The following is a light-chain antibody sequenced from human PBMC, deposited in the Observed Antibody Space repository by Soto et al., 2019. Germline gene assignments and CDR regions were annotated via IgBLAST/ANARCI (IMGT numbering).Light chain of an antibody. V-gene: IGKV1-39*01. CDR3: LQSYSTPALT. J-gene: IGKJ4*01. Sequence: DIQMTQSPSSLSASVGDRVTITCRASQSISSYLNWYQQKPGKAPKLLIYAASSLQSGVPSRFRGSGSGTDFTLTISSLQPEDFATYYCLQSYSTPALTFGGGTKVEIK. CDR2: AAS. CDR1: QSISSY.